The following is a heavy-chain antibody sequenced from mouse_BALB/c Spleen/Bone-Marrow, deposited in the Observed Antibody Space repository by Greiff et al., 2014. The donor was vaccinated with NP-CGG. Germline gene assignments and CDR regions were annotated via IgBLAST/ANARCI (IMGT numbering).Heavy chain of an antibody. CDR2: IWGDGSS. CDR1: GFSLTGYG. Sequence: VQLQQSGPGLVAPSQSLAITCTVSGFSLTGYGVKWVRQPPGKGLEWLGEIWGDGSSDYNSALKSRLSISKDNSKSQVFLKMNSLQTDDTARYYCARDYGTRAMDYWGQGTTATVSS. CDR3: ARDYGTRAMDY. V-gene: IGHV2-6-7*01. J-gene: IGHJ4*01. D-gene: IGHD1-1*01.